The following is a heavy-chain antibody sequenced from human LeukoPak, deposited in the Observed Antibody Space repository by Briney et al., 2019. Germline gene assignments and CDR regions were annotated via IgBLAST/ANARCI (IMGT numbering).Heavy chain of an antibody. V-gene: IGHV3-23*01. D-gene: IGHD3-9*01. CDR3: ARDSPVLTV. Sequence: GGSLRLSCAASGFTFSSYAMSWVRQAPGKGLEWVSAISGSGGSTYYADSVKGRFTISRDKSRNTLYLQMNSLRAEDTAIYYCARDSPVLTVWGQGTLVTVSS. CDR1: GFTFSSYA. J-gene: IGHJ4*02. CDR2: ISGSGGST.